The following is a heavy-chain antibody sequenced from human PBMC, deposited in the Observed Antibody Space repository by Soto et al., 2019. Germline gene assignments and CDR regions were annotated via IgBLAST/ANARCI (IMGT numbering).Heavy chain of an antibody. CDR1: GFTFSSYG. D-gene: IGHD2-2*01. V-gene: IGHV3-33*06. CDR3: AKRALGSTSTGNYFDY. Sequence: GGSLRLSCAASGFTFSSYGMHWVRQAPGKGLEWVAAIWYGGSNKYYADSVKGRFTISRDNSKNTLYLQMNSLRAEDTAVYYCAKRALGSTSTGNYFDYWGQGTLVTVSS. CDR2: IWYGGSNK. J-gene: IGHJ4*02.